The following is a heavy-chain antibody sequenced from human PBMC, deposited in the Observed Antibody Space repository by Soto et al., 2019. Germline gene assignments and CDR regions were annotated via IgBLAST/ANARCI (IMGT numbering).Heavy chain of an antibody. D-gene: IGHD3-9*01. Sequence: TGGSLRLSCAASGFTFSSYAMSWVRQAPGKGLEWVSAISGSGGSTYYADSVKGRFTISRDNSKNTLYLQMNSLRAEDTAVYYCAKDPSSYYDILTGYYFDYWGQGTLVTVSS. J-gene: IGHJ4*02. V-gene: IGHV3-23*01. CDR1: GFTFSSYA. CDR2: ISGSGGST. CDR3: AKDPSSYYDILTGYYFDY.